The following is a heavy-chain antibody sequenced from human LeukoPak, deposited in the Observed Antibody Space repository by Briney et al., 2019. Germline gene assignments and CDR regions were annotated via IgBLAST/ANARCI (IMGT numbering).Heavy chain of an antibody. J-gene: IGHJ4*02. CDR3: ARHFNLVDTAMVPDY. CDR2: IYYSGST. V-gene: IGHV4-39*01. CDR1: GGSISSSSYY. D-gene: IGHD5-18*01. Sequence: SETLSLTCTVSGGSISSSSYYWGWVRQPPGKGLEWIGSIYYSGSTYYNPSLKSRVTISVDTSKNQFSLKLNSVTAADTAVYYCARHFNLVDTAMVPDYWGQGTLVTVSS.